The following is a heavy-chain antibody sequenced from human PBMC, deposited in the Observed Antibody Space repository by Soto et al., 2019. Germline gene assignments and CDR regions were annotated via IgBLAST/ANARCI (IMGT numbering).Heavy chain of an antibody. J-gene: IGHJ6*02. CDR1: GYTFTSYG. V-gene: IGHV1-18*01. CDR3: ARPLRSYYYYYYGMDV. Sequence: XVRVSCKASGYTFTSYGISWVRHAPGQGLEWMGWISAYNGNTNYAQKLQGRVTMTTDTSTSTAYMELRSLRSEDTAVYYCARPLRSYYYYYYGMDVWGQGTTVTVSS. CDR2: ISAYNGNT.